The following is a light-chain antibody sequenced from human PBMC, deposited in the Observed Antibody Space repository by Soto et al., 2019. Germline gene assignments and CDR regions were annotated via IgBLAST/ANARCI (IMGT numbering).Light chain of an antibody. CDR3: SSYRSSSTPYV. CDR1: SSDVGAYNY. J-gene: IGLJ1*01. V-gene: IGLV2-14*01. CDR2: EVS. Sequence: QSALTQPASVSGSPGQSITVSCTGSSSDVGAYNYVSWYQQHPGKAPKLMIYEVSNRPSGVSNRFSGSKSGNTASLTISGLQAEDEADYYCSSYRSSSTPYVFXTGTKLTVL.